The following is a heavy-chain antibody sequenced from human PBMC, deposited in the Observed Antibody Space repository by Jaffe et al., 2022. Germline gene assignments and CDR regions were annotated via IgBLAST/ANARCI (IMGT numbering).Heavy chain of an antibody. V-gene: IGHV3-30*18. CDR2: ISYDGSGK. D-gene: IGHD3-16*01. J-gene: IGHJ4*02. Sequence: QVQLVESGGGVVQPGRSLRLSCAASGFSFSGYGIHWVRQAPGKGLEWVARISYDGSGKNYAASVKGRFTISRDNSKNTLYLEMNSLRAEDTAVYYCAKRGGGDDLKYFDNWGQGTLVTVSS. CDR3: AKRGGGDDLKYFDN. CDR1: GFSFSGYG.